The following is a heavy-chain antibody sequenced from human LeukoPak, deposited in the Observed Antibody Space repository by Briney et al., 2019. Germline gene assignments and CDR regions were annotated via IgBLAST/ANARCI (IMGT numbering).Heavy chain of an antibody. CDR2: IIPIFGTA. D-gene: IGHD6-19*01. CDR3: ARDRIAVTGRKYYYYMDV. CDR1: GGTFSNYA. V-gene: IGHV1-69*06. Sequence: PVKVSCKASGGTFSNYAISWVRQAPGQGLEWMGGIIPIFGTANYAQKFQGRVTITADKSTSTAYMELSSLRSEDTAMYYCARDRIAVTGRKYYYYMDVWGKGTTVTVSS. J-gene: IGHJ6*03.